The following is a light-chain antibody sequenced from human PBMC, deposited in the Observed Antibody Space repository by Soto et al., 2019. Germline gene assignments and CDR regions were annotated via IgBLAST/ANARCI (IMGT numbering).Light chain of an antibody. J-gene: IGKJ1*01. V-gene: IGKV1-39*01. CDR1: QSISNY. Sequence: DIPMTQSPSSLSASVGDRVSIPCRASQSISNYLTWYQQKPGKAPKLLIYTASSLQSGVPSRFSGSGSGTDFTLTVSSLQPEDFATYFCQQSYSTPWRFGHGTKVEIK. CDR3: QQSYSTPWR. CDR2: TAS.